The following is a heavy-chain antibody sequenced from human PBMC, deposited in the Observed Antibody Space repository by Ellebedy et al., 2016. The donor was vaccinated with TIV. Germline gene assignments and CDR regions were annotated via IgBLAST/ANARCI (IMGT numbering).Heavy chain of an antibody. J-gene: IGHJ4*02. V-gene: IGHV3-23*01. CDR1: GFTVSRTA. D-gene: IGHD5-24*01. CDR2: ISGSGVTT. Sequence: GGSLRLSXAASGFTVSRTAMSWVRQAPGKGLEWVSVISGSGVTTDYADSVKGRFTISRDNSKNTLILQMNSLRAEDTAEYYCARQREGYNFHYFDSWGQGTLVTVSS. CDR3: ARQREGYNFHYFDS.